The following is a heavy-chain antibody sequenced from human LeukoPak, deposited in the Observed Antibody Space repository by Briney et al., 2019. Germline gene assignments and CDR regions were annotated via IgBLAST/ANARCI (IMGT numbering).Heavy chain of an antibody. V-gene: IGHV1-3*01. J-gene: IGHJ4*03. CDR2: INAGNGNT. CDR3: ARVNGGYSYGYYFDY. Sequence: ASVKVSCKASGYTFTSYAMHWVRQAPGQRLEWMGWINAGNGNTKYSQKFQGWVTMTRDTSISTAYMELSRLRSDDTAVYYCARVNGGYSYGYYFDYWGQGTMVTVSS. CDR1: GYTFTSYA. D-gene: IGHD5-18*01.